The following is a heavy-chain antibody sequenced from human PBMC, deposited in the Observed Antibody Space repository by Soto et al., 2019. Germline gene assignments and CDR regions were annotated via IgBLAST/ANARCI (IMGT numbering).Heavy chain of an antibody. J-gene: IGHJ4*02. V-gene: IGHV3-23*01. CDR1: GFTFSSYA. Sequence: PGGSLRLSCAASGFTFSSYAMSWVRQAPGKGLEWVSAISGSGGSTYYADSVKGRFTISRDNSKNTLYLQMNSLRAEDTAVYYCAKTKSTPGDYAIHFDYWGQGTLVTVSS. CDR2: ISGSGGST. CDR3: AKTKSTPGDYAIHFDY. D-gene: IGHD4-17*01.